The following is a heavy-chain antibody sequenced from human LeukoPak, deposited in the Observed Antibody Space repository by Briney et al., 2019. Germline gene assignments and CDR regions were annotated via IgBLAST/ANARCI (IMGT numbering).Heavy chain of an antibody. CDR1: GFTFSSYW. CDR2: INSDGSST. CDR3: ARDRRQLGFFWFDP. J-gene: IGHJ5*02. V-gene: IGHV3-74*01. Sequence: PGGPLRLSCAASGFTFSSYWMHWVRQAPGKGLVWVSRINSDGSSTSYADSVKGRFTISRDNAKNTLYLQMNSLRAEDTAVYYCARDRRQLGFFWFDPWGQGTLVTVSS. D-gene: IGHD6-13*01.